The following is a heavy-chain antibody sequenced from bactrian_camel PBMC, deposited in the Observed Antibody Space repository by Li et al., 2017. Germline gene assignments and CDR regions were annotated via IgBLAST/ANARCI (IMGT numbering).Heavy chain of an antibody. J-gene: IGHJ4*01. V-gene: IGHV3S1*01. CDR2: INRRGGSA. Sequence: HVQLVESGGGSVQTGGSLRLSCTASGLTFSDYYPAWVRQAPGKGLEWVSGINRRGGSAYYADSVKGRFIISRDNAKNTVYLQMNSLKSEDAALYYCATDWRRTNSYWGQGPRLPSP. CDR3: ATDWRRTNSY. CDR1: GLTFSDYY. D-gene: IGHD1*01.